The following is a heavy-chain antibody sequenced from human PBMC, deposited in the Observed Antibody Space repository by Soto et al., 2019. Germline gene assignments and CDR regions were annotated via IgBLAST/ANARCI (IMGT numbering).Heavy chain of an antibody. CDR2: IHYNGNT. J-gene: IGHJ6*02. V-gene: IGHV4-59*01. CDR1: GDSISAYS. D-gene: IGHD4-4*01. CDR3: ARGSTVTDYYYYGMDV. Sequence: SETLSLTCTVSGDSISAYSWSWVRQPPGKGLEWIGNIHYNGNTKYNPSLKSRVTMSVDTSKNQFSLKLISVTAADTAVYYCARGSTVTDYYYYGMDVWGQGTTVTVSS.